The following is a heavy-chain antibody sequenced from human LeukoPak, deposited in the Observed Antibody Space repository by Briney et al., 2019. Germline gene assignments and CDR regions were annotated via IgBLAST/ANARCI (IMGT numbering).Heavy chain of an antibody. CDR1: GYTFTSYA. D-gene: IGHD6-19*01. J-gene: IGHJ3*02. CDR3: ARGAAVAGSEPDAFDI. Sequence: GASVKVSCKASGYTFTSYAMNWVRQAPGQGLEWMGWINPNSGGTNYAQKFQGWVTMTRDTSISTAYMELSRLRSDDTAVYYCARGAAVAGSEPDAFDIWGQGTMVTVSS. CDR2: INPNSGGT. V-gene: IGHV1-2*04.